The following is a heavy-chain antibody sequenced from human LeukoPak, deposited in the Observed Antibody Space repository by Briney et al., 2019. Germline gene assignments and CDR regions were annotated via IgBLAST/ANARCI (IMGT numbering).Heavy chain of an antibody. D-gene: IGHD6-13*01. J-gene: IGHJ6*03. CDR2: ISYDGSNK. V-gene: IGHV3-30*18. CDR3: AKDSGSSWNYYYYYMDV. CDR1: GFTFSSYG. Sequence: GGSLRLSCAASGFTFSSYGMHWVRQAPGKGLEWVAVISYDGSNKYYADSVKGRFTISRDNSKNTLYLQMNSLRAEDTAVYYCAKDSGSSWNYYYYYMDVWGKGTTVTISS.